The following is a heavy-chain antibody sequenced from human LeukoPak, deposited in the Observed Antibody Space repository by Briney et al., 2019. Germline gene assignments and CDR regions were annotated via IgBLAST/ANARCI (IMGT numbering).Heavy chain of an antibody. CDR1: GFTFSSCG. Sequence: GGSLRLSCAASGFTFSSCGMHWVRQAPGKGLEWVGVITHDGDTRYFEDSVRGRFTISRDTSKSTLYLQMNSLGAEDTAVYYCVKEQGSGYYRTADYWGQGALVTVSS. V-gene: IGHV3-30*18. CDR2: ITHDGDTR. CDR3: VKEQGSGYYRTADY. D-gene: IGHD3-10*01. J-gene: IGHJ4*02.